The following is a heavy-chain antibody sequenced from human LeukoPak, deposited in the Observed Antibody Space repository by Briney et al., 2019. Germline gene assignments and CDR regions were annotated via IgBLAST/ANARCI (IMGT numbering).Heavy chain of an antibody. D-gene: IGHD3-10*01. CDR3: ARGRGFGELLFDY. CDR2: INHSGST. J-gene: IGHJ4*02. V-gene: IGHV4-34*01. Sequence: PSETLSLTCAVYGGSFSGYYWSWIRQPPGKGLEWIGEINHSGSTNYNPSLKSRVTISVDTSKNQFSLKLSSVTAADTAVYYCARGRGFGELLFDYWGQGTLVTVSS. CDR1: GGSFSGYY.